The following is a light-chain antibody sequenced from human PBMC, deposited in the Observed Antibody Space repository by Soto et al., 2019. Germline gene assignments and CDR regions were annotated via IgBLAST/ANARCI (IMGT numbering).Light chain of an antibody. CDR2: EGS. V-gene: IGLV2-23*01. CDR1: SSDVGSYNL. J-gene: IGLJ2*01. Sequence: QSALTQPASVSGSPGQSITISCTGTSSDVGSYNLVSWYQQHPGKAPKLMIYEGSKRPSGVSNRFSGSKSGNTGSLTIAGLQAEDEAEYYGGAYAGSSTVVFGGGTKVTVL. CDR3: GAYAGSSTVV.